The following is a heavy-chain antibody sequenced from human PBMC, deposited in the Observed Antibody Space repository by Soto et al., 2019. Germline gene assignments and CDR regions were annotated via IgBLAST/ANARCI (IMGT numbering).Heavy chain of an antibody. D-gene: IGHD3-22*01. Sequence: QVQLVQSGGEVKKPGGSVKVSCKASGYTFTTYGISWVRQAPGQGLEWMGWISAYNGNTSYAQKLQGRVTMTTDTSTSTAYMELRSLRSDDTAVYYCARVFFRLFAFDIWGQGTMVTVSS. V-gene: IGHV1-18*01. CDR2: ISAYNGNT. CDR1: GYTFTTYG. CDR3: ARVFFRLFAFDI. J-gene: IGHJ3*02.